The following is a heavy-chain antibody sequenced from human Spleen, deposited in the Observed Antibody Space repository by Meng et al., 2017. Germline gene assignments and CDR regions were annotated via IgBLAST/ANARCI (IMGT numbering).Heavy chain of an antibody. Sequence: SETLSLTCAVSGASISHSNWWSWVRQPPGKGLQWIGDIYHSGTTHYNPSLKSRVNMSVDTSKNQFSLKLSSVTAADTAVYYCASGTIDSSGKYYYYYYGMDVWGQGTTVTVSS. D-gene: IGHD3-22*01. CDR1: GASISHSNW. CDR3: ASGTIDSSGKYYYYYYGMDV. J-gene: IGHJ6*02. CDR2: IYHSGTT. V-gene: IGHV4-4*02.